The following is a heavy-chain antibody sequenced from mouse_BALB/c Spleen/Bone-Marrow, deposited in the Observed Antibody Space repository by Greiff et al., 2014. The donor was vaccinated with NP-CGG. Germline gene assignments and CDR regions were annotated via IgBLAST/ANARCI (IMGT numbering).Heavy chain of an antibody. J-gene: IGHJ4*01. CDR1: GYTFTNYT. V-gene: IGHV1-4*01. Sequence: QVQLKESGAELARPGASVKMSCKASGYTFTNYTMHWVKQRPGQGLEWIGYINPSSGYTNYNQKFKDKATLTADKSSSTAYMQLSSLTSEDSAVYYCAYGNYGYAMDYWGQGTSVTVSS. CDR2: INPSSGYT. CDR3: AYGNYGYAMDY. D-gene: IGHD2-10*02.